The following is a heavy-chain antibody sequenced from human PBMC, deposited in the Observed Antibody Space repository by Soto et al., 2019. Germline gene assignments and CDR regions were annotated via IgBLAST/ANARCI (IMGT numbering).Heavy chain of an antibody. V-gene: IGHV3-7*03. Sequence: VGSPGLFCEFSVFTFSMYSMSWVGQSPGKGLEWVAKIPQKGDGHYLDSVKGRFIISRDNAKNSLYLQMNSLRGEDTAVYYCARDPLRPTDNDFFYGSEGWGQGASVHVPS. CDR3: ARDPLRPTDNDFFYGSEG. J-gene: IGHJ6*01. CDR2: IPQKGDG. CDR1: VFTFSMYS.